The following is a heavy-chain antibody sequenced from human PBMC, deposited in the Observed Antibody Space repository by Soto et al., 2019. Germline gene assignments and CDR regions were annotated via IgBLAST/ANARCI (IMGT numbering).Heavy chain of an antibody. CDR1: GFTFTSSA. CDR2: IAVGSGYT. V-gene: IGHV1-58*01. D-gene: IGHD2-8*01. Sequence: SVKVSCKASGFTFTSSAFQWVRQARGQRLEWIGWIAVGSGYTNYAQRFQDRVTLTRDMSTATTHMELSRLTSEDTAIYYCAADATAWQQMVPSDYWGQGTLVTVYS. J-gene: IGHJ4*02. CDR3: AADATAWQQMVPSDY.